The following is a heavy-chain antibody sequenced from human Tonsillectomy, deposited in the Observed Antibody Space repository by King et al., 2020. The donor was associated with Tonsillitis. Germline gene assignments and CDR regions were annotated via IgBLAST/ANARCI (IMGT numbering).Heavy chain of an antibody. Sequence: EVQLVESGGNLVQPGGSLRLSCAASGFTFSSYAMSWVRQAPGKGLEWVSVIYTGGSTTYYADSVKGRFTIPRDNSKKTLYLQMNSLRAEDTAVSYCAVNYYYYYGMDVWGQGTTVTVSS. J-gene: IGHJ6*02. CDR2: IYTGGSTT. CDR3: AVNYYYYYGMDV. V-gene: IGHV3-23*03. CDR1: GFTFSSYA.